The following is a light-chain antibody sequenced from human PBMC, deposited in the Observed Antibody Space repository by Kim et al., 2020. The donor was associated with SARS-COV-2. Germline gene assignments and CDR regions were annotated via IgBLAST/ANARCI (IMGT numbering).Light chain of an antibody. CDR3: QQHGET. Sequence: TLSLSPGETATLSCRASQSITSTYLAWYQQKPGQAPRLLIYGASTRATGIPDRFSGSGSGTDFTLTISRLEPEDFAVYYCQQHGETFGQGTKLEIK. V-gene: IGKV3-20*01. J-gene: IGKJ2*01. CDR2: GAS. CDR1: QSITSTY.